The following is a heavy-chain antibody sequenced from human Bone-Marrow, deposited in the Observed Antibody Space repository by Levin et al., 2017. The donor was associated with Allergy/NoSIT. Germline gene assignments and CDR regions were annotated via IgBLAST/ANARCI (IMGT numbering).Heavy chain of an antibody. D-gene: IGHD6-13*01. CDR2: ISYDGSNK. Sequence: GESLKISCAASGFTFSSYGMHWVRQAPGKGLEWVAVISYDGSNKYYADSVKGRFTISRDNSKNTLYLQMNSLRAEDTAVYYCAKTRYSSSWYGVDYWGQGTLVTVSS. V-gene: IGHV3-30*18. CDR1: GFTFSSYG. J-gene: IGHJ4*02. CDR3: AKTRYSSSWYGVDY.